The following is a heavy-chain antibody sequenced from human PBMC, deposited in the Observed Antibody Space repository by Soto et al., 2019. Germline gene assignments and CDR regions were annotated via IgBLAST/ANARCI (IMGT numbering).Heavy chain of an antibody. CDR2: IYYSGSN. J-gene: IGHJ5*02. CDR1: GGFISSGGYY. D-gene: IGHD3-22*01. Sequence: SETLSLTCTVSGGFISSGGYYWSWIRQHPGKGLERIGYIYYSGSNYYNPSLKSRVTISVDTSKNQFSLKLSSVTAADTAVYYCARARYDSSGLSFDPWGQGTLVTVSS. CDR3: ARARYDSSGLSFDP. V-gene: IGHV4-31*03.